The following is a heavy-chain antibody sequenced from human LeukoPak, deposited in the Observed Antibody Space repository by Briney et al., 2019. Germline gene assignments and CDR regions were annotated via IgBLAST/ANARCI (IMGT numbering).Heavy chain of an antibody. V-gene: IGHV3-66*01. CDR1: GFTVSSNY. Sequence: GGSLRLSCAASGFTVSSNYMSSGRQAPGKGLEWVSVIYSGGSTYYADSVKGRFTISRDNSKNTLYLQMNSLRAEDTAVYYCAELGITMIGGVWGKGTTVTISS. CDR3: AELGITMIGGV. CDR2: IYSGGST. D-gene: IGHD3-10*02. J-gene: IGHJ6*04.